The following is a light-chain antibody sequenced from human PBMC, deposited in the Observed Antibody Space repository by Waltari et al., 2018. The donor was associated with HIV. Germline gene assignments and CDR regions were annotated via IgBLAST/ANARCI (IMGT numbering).Light chain of an antibody. Sequence: DIVVIQSPLSLSVTLGQPASISCMSSESLVYKDGSTFVNWLQQRPGQSPRRLYKVSNRDSGVPDRFSGSGSGTYFTLHISRVEAEDVGVYYCMQGRKWPYTFGQGTRLEIK. V-gene: IGKV2-30*01. CDR1: ESLVYKDGSTF. CDR2: KVS. CDR3: MQGRKWPYT. J-gene: IGKJ2*01.